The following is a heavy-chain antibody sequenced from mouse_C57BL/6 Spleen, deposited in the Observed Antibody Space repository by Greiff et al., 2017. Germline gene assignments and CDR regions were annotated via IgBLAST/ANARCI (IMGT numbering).Heavy chain of an antibody. J-gene: IGHJ4*01. Sequence: LVESGAELVRPGTSVKVSCKASGYAFTNYLIEWVKQRPGQGLEWIGVINPGSGGTNYNEKFKGKATLTADKSSSTAYMQLSSLTSEDSAVYFCAREFLDYWGQGTSVTVSS. CDR2: INPGSGGT. CDR1: GYAFTNYL. V-gene: IGHV1-54*01. CDR3: AREFLDY.